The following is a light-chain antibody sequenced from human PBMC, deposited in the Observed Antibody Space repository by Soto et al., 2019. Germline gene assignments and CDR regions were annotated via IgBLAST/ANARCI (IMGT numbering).Light chain of an antibody. CDR3: QQYCVSPRP. CDR1: QSVSSS. CDR2: GAS. Sequence: EIVLTQSPGTLSLSPGEGATLSCRASQSVSSSLAWYQQKRGQAPRLLIHGASSRATVIPDRFSGSGSGTDFTLTIRILEPEDFAVYYCQQYCVSPRPFGQGTTVEVK. J-gene: IGKJ1*01. V-gene: IGKV3-20*01.